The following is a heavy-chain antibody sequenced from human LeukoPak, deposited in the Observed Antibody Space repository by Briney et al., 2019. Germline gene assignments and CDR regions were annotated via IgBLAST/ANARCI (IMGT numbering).Heavy chain of an antibody. Sequence: PGGSLRLSCAASGFTFSSYAMGWVRQAPGKGLEWVSAISAGGDRTYYAESVRGRFSISRENAENTLYMQMHSLREDDTAVYYCATHLSGYSHAYWGQGTLVTVYS. D-gene: IGHD6-25*01. J-gene: IGHJ4*02. CDR3: ATHLSGYSHAY. CDR1: GFTFSSYA. V-gene: IGHV3-23*01. CDR2: ISAGGDRT.